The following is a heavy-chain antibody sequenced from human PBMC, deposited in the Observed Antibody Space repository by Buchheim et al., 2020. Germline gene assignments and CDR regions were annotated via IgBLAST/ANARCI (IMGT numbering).Heavy chain of an antibody. V-gene: IGHV3-21*01. CDR1: GFTFSSYS. D-gene: IGHD2-21*02. CDR3: ARLPYCGGDCHFDY. Sequence: EVQLVESGGGLVKPGGSLRLSCAASGFTFSSYSMNWVRQAPGKGLEWVSSISSSSRYIYYADSVQGRFTISRDNAKNSLYLQMNSLRAEDTAVYYCARLPYCGGDCHFDYWGQGTL. CDR2: ISSSSRYI. J-gene: IGHJ4*02.